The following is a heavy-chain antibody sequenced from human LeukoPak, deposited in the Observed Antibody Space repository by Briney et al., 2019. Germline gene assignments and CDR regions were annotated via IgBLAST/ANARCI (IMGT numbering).Heavy chain of an antibody. CDR3: ARGPYDFWSGWYYFDY. CDR1: GGSFSGYY. V-gene: IGHV4-34*01. J-gene: IGHJ4*02. CDR2: INHSGST. D-gene: IGHD3-3*01. Sequence: SETLSLTCAVYGGSFSGYYWSWIRQPPGKGLEWIGEINHSGSTNYNPSLKSRVTISVDTSKNQFSLKLRSVTAADTAVYYCARGPYDFWSGWYYFDYWGQGTLVSVSS.